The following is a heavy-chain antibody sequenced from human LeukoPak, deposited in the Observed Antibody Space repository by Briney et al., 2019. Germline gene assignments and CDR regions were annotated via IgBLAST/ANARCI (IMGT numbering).Heavy chain of an antibody. CDR1: GYTFTSYG. CDR3: ARGSAMAQKQLVRHFDS. J-gene: IGHJ4*02. CDR2: ISAYNGNT. Sequence: ASVKVSCKASGYTFTSYGISWVRQAPGQGLEWMGWISAYNGNTKYAQKLQDRVTMTTDTSTTTAYMEVRSLKSDDTAVYYCARGSAMAQKQLVRHFDSWGQGTLVIVSS. D-gene: IGHD6-6*01. V-gene: IGHV1-18*01.